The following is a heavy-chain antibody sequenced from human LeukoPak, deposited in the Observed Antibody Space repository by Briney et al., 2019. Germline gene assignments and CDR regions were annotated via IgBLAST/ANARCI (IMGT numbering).Heavy chain of an antibody. J-gene: IGHJ4*02. CDR3: ARLGSIAAAGTPDC. V-gene: IGHV3-11*06. CDR2: ISGSTTYT. D-gene: IGHD6-13*01. CDR1: GFTFSDYY. Sequence: GGSLRLSCAASGFTFSDYYMSWIRQAPGKGLEWVSYISGSTTYTTYADSVKGRFTISRDNAKNSLYLQMNSLRGEDTAVYYCARLGSIAAAGTPDCWGEGTLVTVSS.